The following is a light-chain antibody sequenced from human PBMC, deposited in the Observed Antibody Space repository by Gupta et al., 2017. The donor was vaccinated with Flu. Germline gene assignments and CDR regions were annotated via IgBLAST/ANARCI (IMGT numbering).Light chain of an antibody. CDR3: QQYSSSPIT. Sequence: ERATLSCRASQSVSSNYFAWYQQKPGQAPRLLMYGVSSRATGIPDRFSGSGTGTDFTLTISRLEPEDFAVYYCQQYSSSPITFGQGTRLEIK. CDR2: GVS. J-gene: IGKJ5*01. V-gene: IGKV3-20*01. CDR1: QSVSSNY.